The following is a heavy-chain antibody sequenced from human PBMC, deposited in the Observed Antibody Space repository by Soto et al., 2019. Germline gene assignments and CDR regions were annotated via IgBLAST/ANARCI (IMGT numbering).Heavy chain of an antibody. CDR3: ARVRCSSTSCYFGGWFDP. Sequence: QVQLQESGPGLVKPSETLSLTCTVSGGSISSYYWSWFRQPPGKGLEWIGYIYYSGSTNYNPSLKSRVTISVDTSKNQFSLKLSAVTAADTAVYYCARVRCSSTSCYFGGWFDPWGQGTLVTVSS. D-gene: IGHD2-2*01. CDR1: GGSISSYY. J-gene: IGHJ5*02. V-gene: IGHV4-59*01. CDR2: IYYSGST.